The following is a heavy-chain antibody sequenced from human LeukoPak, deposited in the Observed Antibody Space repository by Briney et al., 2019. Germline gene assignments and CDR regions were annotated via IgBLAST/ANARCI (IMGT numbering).Heavy chain of an antibody. J-gene: IGHJ4*02. Sequence: SETLSLTCAVYGGSFSGYYWSWIRQPPGKGLEWIGEINHSGSTNYNPSLKSRVTISVDTSKNQFSLKLSSVTAADTAVYYCARVPRSCGSARLFDYWGQGTLVTVSS. CDR3: ARVPRSCGSARLFDY. D-gene: IGHD5-12*01. V-gene: IGHV4-34*01. CDR2: INHSGST. CDR1: GGSFSGYY.